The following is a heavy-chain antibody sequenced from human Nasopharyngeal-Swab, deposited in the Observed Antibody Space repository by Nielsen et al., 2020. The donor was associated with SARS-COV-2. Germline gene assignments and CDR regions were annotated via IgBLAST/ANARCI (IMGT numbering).Heavy chain of an antibody. CDR2: INPNSGGT. J-gene: IGHJ3*02. CDR1: GYTFTGYY. V-gene: IGHV1-2*06. D-gene: IGHD2-2*01. CDR3: ARDSRPIQDIVVVPPDAFDI. Sequence: ASVKVSCKASGYTFTGYYMHWVRQAPGQGLEWMGRINPNSGGTNYAQKFQGRVTMTRDTSISTAYMELSRLRSDDTAVYYCARDSRPIQDIVVVPPDAFDIWGQGTMVTVSS.